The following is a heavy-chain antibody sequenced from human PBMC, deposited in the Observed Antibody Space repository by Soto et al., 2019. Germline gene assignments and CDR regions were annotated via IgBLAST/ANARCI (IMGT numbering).Heavy chain of an antibody. D-gene: IGHD3-22*01. CDR3: AKESSSGYYRTADY. J-gene: IGHJ4*02. CDR2: ISYDGSKI. V-gene: IGHV3-30*18. CDR1: GFTFICCG. Sequence: PGGSLRLSCAASGFTFICCGMHLVRQATGKGLEWVAVISYDGSKIHYADSVKGRFTISRDKSKNTLDLQMTSLRAEDTAVYYCAKESSSGYYRTADYWGLGTLVTVSS.